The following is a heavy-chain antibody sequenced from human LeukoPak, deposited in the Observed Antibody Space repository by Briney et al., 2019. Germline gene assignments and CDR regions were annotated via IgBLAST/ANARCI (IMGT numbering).Heavy chain of an antibody. CDR1: GFTFEIYW. CDR3: ARHWEGVESDAFDI. Sequence: GGSLRLSCAASGFTFEIYWMSWVRQAPGKGLEWVANIRKDGSEKNYVDSVKGRFTISRDNAKNSLYLQMNSLRADDTALYYCARHWEGVESDAFDIWGQGTMVIVSS. V-gene: IGHV3-7*04. D-gene: IGHD1-26*01. J-gene: IGHJ3*02. CDR2: IRKDGSEK.